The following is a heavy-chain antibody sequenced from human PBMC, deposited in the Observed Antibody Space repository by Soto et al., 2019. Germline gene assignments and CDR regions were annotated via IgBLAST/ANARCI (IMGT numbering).Heavy chain of an antibody. CDR3: ARSPRELLMPMGDDY. J-gene: IGHJ4*02. CDR2: IYHSGST. CDR1: GGSISSSNW. D-gene: IGHD1-26*01. Sequence: SETLSLTCAVSGGSISSSNWWSWVRQPPGKGLEWIGEIYHSGSTNYNPSLKSRVTISVDKSKNQFSLKLSSVTAADTAVYYCARSPRELLMPMGDDYWGQGTLVTVSS. V-gene: IGHV4-4*02.